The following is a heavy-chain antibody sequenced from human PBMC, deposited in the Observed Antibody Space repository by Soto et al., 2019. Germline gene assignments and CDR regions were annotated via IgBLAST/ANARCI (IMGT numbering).Heavy chain of an antibody. CDR3: ARGQWLGY. J-gene: IGHJ4*02. CDR2: IYYSGST. D-gene: IGHD6-19*01. Sequence: QVQLQESGPGLVKPSETLSLTCTVSGGSVSSGSYYWSWIRQPPGKGLEWIGYIYYSGSTNYNPSLTSRVTISVDTSKNQFSLKLSSVTAADTAVYYCARGQWLGYWGQGTLVTVSS. V-gene: IGHV4-61*01. CDR1: GGSVSSGSYY.